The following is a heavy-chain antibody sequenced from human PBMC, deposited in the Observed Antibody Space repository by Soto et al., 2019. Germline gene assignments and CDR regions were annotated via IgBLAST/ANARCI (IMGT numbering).Heavy chain of an antibody. V-gene: IGHV4-59*06. J-gene: IGHJ4*02. CDR2: IYYSGST. CDR3: ARGTDTAMVLYYLDY. Sequence: SETLSLTCTVSGCSISSYYWSWIRQHPGKGLEWIGYIYYSGSTYYNPSLKSRVTISVDTSKNQFSLKLSSVTAADTAVYYCARGTDTAMVLYYLDYWGQGTLVTVSS. CDR1: GCSISSYY. D-gene: IGHD5-18*01.